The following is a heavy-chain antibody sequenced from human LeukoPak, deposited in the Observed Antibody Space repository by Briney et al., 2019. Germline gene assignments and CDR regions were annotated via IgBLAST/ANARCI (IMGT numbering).Heavy chain of an antibody. Sequence: KPSETLSLTCAVYGGSFSGYYWRWIRQPPGKGLERIGEINHSGSTNYNPSLKSRVTISVDTSKNQFSLKLSSVTAADTAVYYCARGVYIAAAQYGYWGQGTLVTVSS. J-gene: IGHJ4*02. CDR2: INHSGST. D-gene: IGHD6-13*01. CDR1: GGSFSGYY. CDR3: ARGVYIAAAQYGY. V-gene: IGHV4-34*01.